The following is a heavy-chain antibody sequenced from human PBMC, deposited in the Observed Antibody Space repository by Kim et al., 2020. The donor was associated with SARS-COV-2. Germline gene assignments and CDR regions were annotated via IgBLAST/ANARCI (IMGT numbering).Heavy chain of an antibody. CDR2: GT. V-gene: IGHV1-2*02. CDR3: ARVNLPSPFDY. Sequence: GTNYARKFKGRVTMTRDTSISTAYMELSRLRSDDTAVYYCARVNLPSPFDYWGQGTLVTVSS. J-gene: IGHJ4*02.